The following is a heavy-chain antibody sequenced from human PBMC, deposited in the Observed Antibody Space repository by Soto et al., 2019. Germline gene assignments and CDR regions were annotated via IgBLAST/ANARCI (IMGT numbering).Heavy chain of an antibody. J-gene: IGHJ4*02. CDR1: GDTFTNYY. CDR3: AGVGHVVVVTAALDF. Sequence: QVQLVQSGAEVKKPGASVKVSCKASGDTFTNYYIHWVRQAPGQGLEWMGTVNPRGGNTTYEQNFLGRMTMTRDTSTSTLSMELTGLTSEDTAVYYCAGVGHVVVVTAALDFWGQGTLVTVSS. CDR2: VNPRGGNT. V-gene: IGHV1-46*01. D-gene: IGHD2-21*02.